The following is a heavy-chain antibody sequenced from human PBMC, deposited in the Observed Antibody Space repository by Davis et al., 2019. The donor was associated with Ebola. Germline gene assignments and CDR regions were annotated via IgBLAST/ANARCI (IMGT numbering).Heavy chain of an antibody. D-gene: IGHD6-6*01. V-gene: IGHV3-21*04. CDR1: GFTFSSYS. J-gene: IGHJ4*02. CDR2: ISSSSSYI. Sequence: GGSLRLSCAASGFTFSSYSMNWVRQAPGKGLEWVSSISSSSSYIYYADSVKGRFTISRDNSKNTLYLLMNSLRAEDTAVYYCAKGRAIAARHFVDYWGQGTLVTVSS. CDR3: AKGRAIAARHFVDY.